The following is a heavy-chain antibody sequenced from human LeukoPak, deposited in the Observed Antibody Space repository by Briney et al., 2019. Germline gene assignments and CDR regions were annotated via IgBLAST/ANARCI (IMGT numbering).Heavy chain of an antibody. J-gene: IGHJ2*01. Sequence: GGSLRLSCAASGFTFSSYAMHWVRQAPGKGLEWVAVISYDGSNKYYADSVKGRFTISRDNSKNTLYLQMNSLRAEDTAVHYCAKVRDIVVVVAATRLGWYFDLWGRGTLVTVSS. V-gene: IGHV3-30-3*01. CDR2: ISYDGSNK. CDR1: GFTFSSYA. CDR3: AKVRDIVVVVAATRLGWYFDL. D-gene: IGHD2-15*01.